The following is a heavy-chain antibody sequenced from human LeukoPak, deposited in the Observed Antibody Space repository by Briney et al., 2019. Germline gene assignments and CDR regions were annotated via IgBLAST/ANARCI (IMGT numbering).Heavy chain of an antibody. D-gene: IGHD2-2*01. V-gene: IGHV4-59*12. CDR1: GGSLDNFY. J-gene: IGHJ5*02. Sequence: SETLSLTCTVSGGSLDNFYWSWIRQPPGKGLEWIGEIYHSGSTNYNPSLKSRVTISVDKSKNQFSLKLSSVTAADTAVYYCAEYASWFDPWGQGTLVTVSS. CDR3: AEYASWFDP. CDR2: IYHSGST.